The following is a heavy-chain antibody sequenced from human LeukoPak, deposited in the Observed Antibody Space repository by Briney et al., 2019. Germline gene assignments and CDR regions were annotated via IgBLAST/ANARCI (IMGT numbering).Heavy chain of an antibody. V-gene: IGHV3-7*03. CDR1: GFSFSTYW. D-gene: IGHD3-10*01. J-gene: IGHJ4*02. CDR3: ARARLTLAREVIIKADY. CDR2: IKQDGSEK. Sequence: GGSLRLSCAASGFSFSTYWMSGVRQAPGKGLQWVANIKQDGSEKNYVDSVKGRFTISRDNAKNSLYLQMNSLRAEDTAVYYCARARLTLAREVIIKADYWGQGILVTVSS.